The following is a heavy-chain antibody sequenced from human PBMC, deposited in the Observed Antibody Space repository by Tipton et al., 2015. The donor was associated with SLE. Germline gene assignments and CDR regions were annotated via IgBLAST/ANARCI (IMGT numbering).Heavy chain of an antibody. D-gene: IGHD2-2*02. J-gene: IGHJ5*02. CDR1: GYTFTGYY. CDR2: INPNSGGT. Sequence: QLVQSGPEVKKPGASVKVSCKASGYTFTGYYMHWVRQAPGQGLEWMGRINPNSGGTNYAQKFQGRVTMTRDTSTSTVYMELSSLRSDDTAVYYCARACSSTSCYTGDWFDPWGQGTLVTVSS. CDR3: ARACSSTSCYTGDWFDP. V-gene: IGHV1-2*06.